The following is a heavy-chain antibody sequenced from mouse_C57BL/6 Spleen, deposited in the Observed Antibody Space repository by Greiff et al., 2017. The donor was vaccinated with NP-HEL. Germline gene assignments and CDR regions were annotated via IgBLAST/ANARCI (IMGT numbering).Heavy chain of an antibody. D-gene: IGHD4-1*01. CDR2: IYPGSGNT. CDR3: ARKEANWAFDY. Sequence: VQLQQSGAELVRPGASVKLSCKASGYTFTDYYINWVKQRPGQGLEWIARIYPGSGNTYYNEKFKGKATLTAEKSSSTAYMQLSSLTSEDSAVYFCARKEANWAFDYWGQGTTLTVSS. CDR1: GYTFTDYY. J-gene: IGHJ2*01. V-gene: IGHV1-76*01.